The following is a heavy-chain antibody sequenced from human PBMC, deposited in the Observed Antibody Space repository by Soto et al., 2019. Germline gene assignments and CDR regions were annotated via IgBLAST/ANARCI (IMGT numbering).Heavy chain of an antibody. CDR2: ISAYNGNT. J-gene: IGHJ6*02. D-gene: IGHD2-21*02. Sequence: QVQLVQSGAEVKKPGASVKVSCKASGYTFTSYGISWVRQAPGQGLEWMGWISAYNGNTNYAQQLQGRVTMTTDTSTSKAYMELRCLRSEYTSVYYCVREICGGACAYSPPDAYYGMDVWCQGTKVTVSS. CDR3: VREICGGACAYSPPDAYYGMDV. CDR1: GYTFTSYG. V-gene: IGHV1-18*01.